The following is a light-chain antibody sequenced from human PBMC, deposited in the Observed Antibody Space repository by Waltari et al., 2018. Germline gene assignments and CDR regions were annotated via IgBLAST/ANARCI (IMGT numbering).Light chain of an antibody. CDR3: QQYDNLPLT. CDR2: DAS. V-gene: IGKV1-33*01. CDR1: QDISNY. J-gene: IGKJ4*01. Sequence: DIQMTQSPSSLSASVGDRVTITCQASQDISNYLNWYQQKPGKAPKLLIYDASHLETGVPSRFIGSGSGTDFTFTISSLQPEDIATYYCQQYDNLPLTFGGGTKVEIK.